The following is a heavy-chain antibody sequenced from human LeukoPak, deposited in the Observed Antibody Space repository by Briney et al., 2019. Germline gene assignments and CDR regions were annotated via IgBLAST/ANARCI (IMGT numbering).Heavy chain of an antibody. CDR1: GYTFTNYA. D-gene: IGHD2-15*01. J-gene: IGHJ5*02. V-gene: IGHV1-18*01. CDR3: ARTRARYCSGGSCRNWFDP. CDR2: ISAYNGNT. Sequence: GASVKVSCKASGYTFTNYAISWVRQAPGQGLEWMGRISAYNGNTSYARKFQDRVILTTDTSTSTAYMELRSLRSDDTAVYYCARTRARYCSGGSCRNWFDPWGQGTLVTVSS.